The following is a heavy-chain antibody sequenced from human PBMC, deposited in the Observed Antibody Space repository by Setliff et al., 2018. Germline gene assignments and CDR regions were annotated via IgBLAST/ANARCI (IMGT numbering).Heavy chain of an antibody. J-gene: IGHJ5*02. D-gene: IGHD2-15*01. V-gene: IGHV3-48*03. Sequence: GGSLRLSCAASGFTFSSYEMNWVRQAPGKGLEWVSYISSSGTTMYYADSVKGRFTISRDNAKNSLYLQMNSLRAEDTAVYYCARDGDCSGGSCYNWFDPWGQGTLVTV. CDR3: ARDGDCSGGSCYNWFDP. CDR2: ISSSGTTM. CDR1: GFTFSSYE.